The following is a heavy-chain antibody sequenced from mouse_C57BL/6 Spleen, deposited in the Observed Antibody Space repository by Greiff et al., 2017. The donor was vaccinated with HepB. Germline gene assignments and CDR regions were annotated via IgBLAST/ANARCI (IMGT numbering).Heavy chain of an antibody. J-gene: IGHJ3*01. V-gene: IGHV1-78*01. Sequence: VQLQESDAELVKPGASVKISCKVSGYTFTDHTIHWMKQRPEQGLEWIGYIYPRDGSTKYNEKFKGKATLTADNSSSTAYMQRNSLTSEDSAVYVCAREGLLRPSCAYWGQGTLVTVAA. D-gene: IGHD2-3*01. CDR3: AREGLLRPSCAY. CDR2: IYPRDGST. CDR1: GYTFTDHT.